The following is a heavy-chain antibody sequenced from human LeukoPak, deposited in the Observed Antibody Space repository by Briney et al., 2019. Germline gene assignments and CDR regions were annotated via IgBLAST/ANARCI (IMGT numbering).Heavy chain of an antibody. J-gene: IGHJ3*02. Sequence: GGSLRLSCAGSGFTFSSYSMNWVRQAPGKGLEWVSSMTSSSTFIYYADSVKGRFTISRDNAKNSLYLQMNSLRAEDTAVYYCARVRGGYNYARGALGMWGQGTMVTVSS. CDR2: MTSSSTFI. V-gene: IGHV3-21*06. CDR3: ARVRGGYNYARGALGM. D-gene: IGHD5-18*01. CDR1: GFTFSSYS.